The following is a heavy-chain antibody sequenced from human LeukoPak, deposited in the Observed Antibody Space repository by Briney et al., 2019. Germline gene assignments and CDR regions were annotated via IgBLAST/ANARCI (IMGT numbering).Heavy chain of an antibody. J-gene: IGHJ6*02. V-gene: IGHV3-23*01. CDR3: AKGPGVMVRGVSGPYGMDV. Sequence: GGSLRLSCAASGFTFSSYAMSWVRQAPGKGLEWVSAISGSGGSTYYADSVKGRFTISRDNSKNALYLQMNSLRAEDTAVYYCAKGPGVMVRGVSGPYGMDVWGQGTTVTVSS. D-gene: IGHD3-10*01. CDR1: GFTFSSYA. CDR2: ISGSGGST.